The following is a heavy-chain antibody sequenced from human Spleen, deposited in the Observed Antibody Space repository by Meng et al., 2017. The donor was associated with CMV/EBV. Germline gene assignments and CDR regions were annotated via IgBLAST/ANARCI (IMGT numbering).Heavy chain of an antibody. D-gene: IGHD3-22*01. CDR3: ARDQRDGSSWTEY. Sequence: GESLKISCSGSGFTFGDYAMSWVRQAPGKGLEWVSGINWNGYSTGYADSVKGRFTISRNNAKNSLYLQMSGLRAEDTAFYYCARDQRDGSSWTEYWGQGTLVTVSS. V-gene: IGHV3-20*04. CDR2: INWNGYST. CDR1: GFTFGDYA. J-gene: IGHJ4*02.